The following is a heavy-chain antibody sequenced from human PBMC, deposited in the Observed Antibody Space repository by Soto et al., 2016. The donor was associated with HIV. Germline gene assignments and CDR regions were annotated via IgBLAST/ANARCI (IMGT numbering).Heavy chain of an antibody. CDR1: NGSIINYF. J-gene: IGHJ4*01. V-gene: IGHV4-59*01. D-gene: IGHD4-17*01. CDR2: VYYSGST. Sequence: VQLQESVPGLVKPSETLSLTCTVSNGSIINYFWGWFRQPPGKGLELIGYVYYSGSTNYNPSLKSRVTISVDTSKNKFSLKLSSVTAADTAIYYCARGLYGDYAVAGLGYFDYWGQGILVTVSS. CDR3: ARGLYGDYAVAGLGYFDY.